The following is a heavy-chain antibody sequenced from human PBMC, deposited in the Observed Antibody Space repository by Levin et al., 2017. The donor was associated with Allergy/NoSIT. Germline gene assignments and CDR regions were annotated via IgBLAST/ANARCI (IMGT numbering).Heavy chain of an antibody. Sequence: KASETLSLTCTVSGGSMGRGEYSWNWIRQPPGTGLEWIGHVDFRGTTSLNPSLRGRVNISVDAFKKQFYLRLSSVTVADTAVYFCARQGTVWLGDNDGRPMAFETWGQGTVVAVSS. CDR3: ARQGTVWLGDNDGRPMAFET. CDR1: GGSMGRGEYS. J-gene: IGHJ3*02. CDR2: VDFRGTT. D-gene: IGHD3-10*01. V-gene: IGHV4-30-4*01.